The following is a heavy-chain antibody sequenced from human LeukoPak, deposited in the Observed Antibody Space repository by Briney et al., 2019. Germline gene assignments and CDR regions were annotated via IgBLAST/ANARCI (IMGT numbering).Heavy chain of an antibody. J-gene: IGHJ4*02. V-gene: IGHV4-34*01. CDR3: ARDRQWIQLWLPSRLPNLYFDY. D-gene: IGHD5-18*01. Sequence: SETLSLTCAVYGGSFSGYYWSWLRQPPGKGLEWIGEINHSGSTNYNPSLKSRVTISVDTSMNQFSLKLSSVTAADTAVYYCARDRQWIQLWLPSRLPNLYFDYWGQGTLVTVSS. CDR1: GGSFSGYY. CDR2: INHSGST.